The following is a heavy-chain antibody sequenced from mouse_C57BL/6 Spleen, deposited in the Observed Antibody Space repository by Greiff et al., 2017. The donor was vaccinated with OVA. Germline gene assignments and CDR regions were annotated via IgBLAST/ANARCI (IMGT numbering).Heavy chain of an antibody. J-gene: IGHJ1*03. Sequence: VQLQQPGTELVKPGASVKLSCKASGYTFTSYWMHWVKQRPGQGLEWIGNINPSNGGTNYNEKFKSKATLTVDKSSSTAYMQLSSLTSEDSAVYYCARSRGYYSNSYWYFDVWGTGTTVTVSS. CDR3: ARSRGYYSNSYWYFDV. CDR2: INPSNGGT. D-gene: IGHD2-5*01. CDR1: GYTFTSYW. V-gene: IGHV1-53*01.